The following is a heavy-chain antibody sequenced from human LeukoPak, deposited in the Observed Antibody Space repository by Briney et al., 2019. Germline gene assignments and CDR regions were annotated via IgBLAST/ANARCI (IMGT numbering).Heavy chain of an antibody. CDR3: AKLADQLLGNDY. V-gene: IGHV3-23*01. Sequence: GGSLRLSCAASGFSFSSYVMSWVRQTPGKGLEWVSAISGTGGGTYYADSVKGRFTISRDNSKNTLYLQMNSLRAEDTAVYYCAKLADQLLGNDYWGQGTLVTVSS. D-gene: IGHD2-2*01. CDR2: ISGTGGGT. CDR1: GFSFSSYV. J-gene: IGHJ4*02.